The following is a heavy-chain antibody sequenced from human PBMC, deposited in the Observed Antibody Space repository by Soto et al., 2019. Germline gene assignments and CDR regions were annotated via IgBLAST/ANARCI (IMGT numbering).Heavy chain of an antibody. CDR1: GFTFSSYA. V-gene: IGHV3-30-3*01. J-gene: IGHJ4*02. CDR3: ARDEASGMVRGVIH. Sequence: PGGSLRLSCAASGFTFSSYAMHWVRQAPGKGLEWVAVISYDGSNKYYADSVKGRFTISRDNSKNTPYLQMNSLRAEDTAVYYCARDEASGMVRGVIHWRQGTLVTVSS. D-gene: IGHD3-10*01. CDR2: ISYDGSNK.